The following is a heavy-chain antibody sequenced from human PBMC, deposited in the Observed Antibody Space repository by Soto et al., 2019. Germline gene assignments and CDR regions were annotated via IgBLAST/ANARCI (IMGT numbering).Heavy chain of an antibody. CDR3: AREIFGVVRPFRYYYGMDL. CDR2: ISSSSSYI. D-gene: IGHD3-3*01. J-gene: IGHJ6*02. CDR1: GFTFSSYS. Sequence: EVQLVESGGGLVKPGGSLRLSCAASGFTFSSYSMNWVRQAPGKGLAWVSSISSSSSYIYYADSVKGRFTISRDNAKNSLYLQMNSLRAEDTAVYYCAREIFGVVRPFRYYYGMDLWGQGTTVTVSS. V-gene: IGHV3-21*06.